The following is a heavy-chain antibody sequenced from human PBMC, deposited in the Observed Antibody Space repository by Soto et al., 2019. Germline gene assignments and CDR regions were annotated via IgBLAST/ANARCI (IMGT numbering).Heavy chain of an antibody. V-gene: IGHV1-69*08. D-gene: IGHD4-4*01. J-gene: IGHJ5*02. Sequence: QVQLVQSGAEVKKPGSSVKVYCKASGGTFSTYTIPWVRQAPGQGREWMGRIIPIIGIINYAQKFQGRVTISADKFTGTAYMALTGLRSDDTAVYYCAGDPDSHYNDSHASSYPWGQGTLVTVSS. CDR2: IIPIIGII. CDR3: AGDPDSHYNDSHASSYP. CDR1: GGTFSTYT.